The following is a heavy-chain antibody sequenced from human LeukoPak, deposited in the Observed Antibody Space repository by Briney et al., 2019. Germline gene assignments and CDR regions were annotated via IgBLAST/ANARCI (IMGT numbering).Heavy chain of an antibody. CDR2: FDPEDGEA. Sequence: ASGKVSCKVSGDTLTELSMHWVRQAPGKGLEWMGGFDPEDGEAIHAQKFQGRVTMTRNTSISTAYMELRSLRSEDRAVYYCARAGGMARGYSSGWSNLDAFDIWGQGTMVTVSS. J-gene: IGHJ3*02. V-gene: IGHV1-24*01. CDR3: ARAGGMARGYSSGWSNLDAFDI. CDR1: GDTLTELS. D-gene: IGHD6-19*01.